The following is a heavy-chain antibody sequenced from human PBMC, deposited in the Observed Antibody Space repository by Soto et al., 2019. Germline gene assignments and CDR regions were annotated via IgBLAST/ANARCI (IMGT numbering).Heavy chain of an antibody. D-gene: IGHD4-17*01. CDR1: GGSISSSSYY. CDR3: AATDYGDYVFDY. CDR2: IYYSGST. J-gene: IGHJ4*02. V-gene: IGHV4-39*01. Sequence: SETLSLTCTVSGGSISSSSYYWGWIRQPPGKGLEWIGSIYYSGSTYYNPSLKSRVTISVDTSKNQFSLKLSSVTAADTAVYYCAATDYGDYVFDYWGQGTLVTVSS.